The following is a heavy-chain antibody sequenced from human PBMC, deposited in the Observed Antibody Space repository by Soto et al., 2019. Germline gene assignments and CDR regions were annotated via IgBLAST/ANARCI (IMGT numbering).Heavy chain of an antibody. CDR1: GFTLSGSA. J-gene: IGHJ4*02. D-gene: IGHD6-6*01. V-gene: IGHV1-58*01. CDR2: IGAGTANT. Sequence: QTHLVQSGPEVKKPGTSVKVSCKASGFTLSGSAVHWVRQARGERPEWIGWIGAGTANTNYAQKFLGRVTFTTDMSTSTVYMDLSSLTSEDTAVYYCAAGMLVRNLDDWGQGTVVTVSS. CDR3: AAGMLVRNLDD.